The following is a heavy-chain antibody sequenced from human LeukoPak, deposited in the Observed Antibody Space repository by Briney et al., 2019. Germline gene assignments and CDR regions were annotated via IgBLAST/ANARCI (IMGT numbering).Heavy chain of an antibody. J-gene: IGHJ4*02. V-gene: IGHV3-23*01. CDR1: RFTFSSYG. Sequence: GGTLRLSCAASRFTFSSYGMSWVRQAPGKGLEWVSAISGSGGSTYYADSVKGRFTISRDNSKNTLYLQMNSLRAEDTAVYYCARDTGYSSSYDYWGQGTLVTVSS. D-gene: IGHD6-13*01. CDR3: ARDTGYSSSYDY. CDR2: ISGSGGST.